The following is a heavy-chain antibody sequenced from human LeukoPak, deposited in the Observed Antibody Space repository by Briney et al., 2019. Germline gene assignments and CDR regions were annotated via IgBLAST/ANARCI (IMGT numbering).Heavy chain of an antibody. CDR3: ARGGNSGWRTPNDDY. CDR2: SSAYNGNT. V-gene: IGHV1-18*01. J-gene: IGHJ4*02. D-gene: IGHD6-19*01. CDR1: GYTFTSYG. Sequence: AAVKVSCKASGYTFTSYGISWVRQAPGQGLEWMGWSSAYNGNTNYAQKLQGRVTMTTDTSTSTAYMELRSLRSDDTAVYYCARGGNSGWRTPNDDYWGQGTLVIVSS.